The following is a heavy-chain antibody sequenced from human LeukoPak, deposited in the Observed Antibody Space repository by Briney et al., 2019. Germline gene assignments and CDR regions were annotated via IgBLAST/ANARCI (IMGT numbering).Heavy chain of an antibody. CDR3: VYGGNSGDFDY. D-gene: IGHD4-23*01. J-gene: IGHJ4*02. CDR1: GYTLTELS. V-gene: IGHV1-24*01. CDR2: FDPEDGET. Sequence: GASVKVSCKVSGYTLTELSMHWVRQAPGKGLEWMGGFDPEDGETIYAQKFQGRVTMTEDTSTSTVYMELSSLRSEDTAVYYCVYGGNSGDFDYWGQGTLVTVSS.